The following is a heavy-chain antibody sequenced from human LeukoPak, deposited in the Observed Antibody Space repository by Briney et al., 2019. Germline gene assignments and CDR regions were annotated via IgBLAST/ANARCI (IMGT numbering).Heavy chain of an antibody. Sequence: GGSLRLSCPASGSTFSNAWMSWVRQAPGKGLEWVSGISWNGGSIGYADSVKGRFTISRDNAKNSLYLQMNSLRAEDMALYYCAKSSRHDLGDAFDIWGQGTMVTVSS. CDR1: GSTFSNAW. D-gene: IGHD1-1*01. J-gene: IGHJ3*02. CDR3: AKSSRHDLGDAFDI. CDR2: ISWNGGSI. V-gene: IGHV3-9*03.